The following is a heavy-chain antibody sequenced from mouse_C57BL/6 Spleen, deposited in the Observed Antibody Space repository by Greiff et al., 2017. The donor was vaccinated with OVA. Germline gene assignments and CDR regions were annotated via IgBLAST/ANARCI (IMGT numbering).Heavy chain of an antibody. CDR1: GYTFTSYW. V-gene: IGHV1-55*01. Sequence: QVQLQQPGAELVKPGASVKMSCKASGYTFTSYWITWVQQRPGQGLEWIGDIYPGRGSTNYNDKLKSQATLTVDTSSSTAYMQLSSLTSEDSAVYYCAKIYYYGSSSWFAYWGQGTLVTVSA. D-gene: IGHD1-1*01. J-gene: IGHJ3*01. CDR3: AKIYYYGSSSWFAY. CDR2: IYPGRGST.